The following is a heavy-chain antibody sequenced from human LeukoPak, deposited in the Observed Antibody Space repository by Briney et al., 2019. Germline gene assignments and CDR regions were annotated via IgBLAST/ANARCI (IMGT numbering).Heavy chain of an antibody. CDR2: IYTTGKT. CDR3: ARHGYTASHYFLDF. J-gene: IGHJ4*02. Sequence: SETLSLTCTVSSGSINSYYWGWVRQPAGRGLEWIGRIYTTGKTDYNPSLKSRLTMSVDTSKRQFSLNLRSVTAADTAIYYCARHGYTASHYFLDFWSQGTLVTGSS. D-gene: IGHD3-16*01. CDR1: SGSINSYY. V-gene: IGHV4-4*07.